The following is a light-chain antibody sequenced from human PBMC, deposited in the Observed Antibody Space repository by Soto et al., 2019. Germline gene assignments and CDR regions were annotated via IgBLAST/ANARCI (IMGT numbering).Light chain of an antibody. V-gene: IGKV3-15*01. CDR2: GAS. Sequence: EIVMTQSPATLSVSPGERATLSCRASQSVSNNLAWYQKKPGQAPRLLIYGASTSATGIPARFSGSGSGTELTLTIISLQSEDFAFYYCHQYNNWWTFGQGTRVDIK. CDR3: HQYNNWWT. CDR1: QSVSNN. J-gene: IGKJ1*01.